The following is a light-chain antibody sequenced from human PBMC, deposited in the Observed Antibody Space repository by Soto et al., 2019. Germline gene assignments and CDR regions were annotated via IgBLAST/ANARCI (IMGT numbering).Light chain of an antibody. CDR1: QSVSSN. J-gene: IGKJ4*01. CDR3: QQYNNWPHT. CDR2: GAS. V-gene: IGKV3-15*01. Sequence: EMVMTQSPATLSVSPGERATLSCRASQSVSSNLAWFQQKPGQAPRLLIYGASTRPTGIPARFSGSGSGTEFTLTISSLQSEDFAVYYCQQYNNWPHTFGGGTKVEIK.